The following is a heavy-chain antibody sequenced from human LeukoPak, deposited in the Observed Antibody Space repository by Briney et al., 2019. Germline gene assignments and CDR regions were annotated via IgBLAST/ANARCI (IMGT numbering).Heavy chain of an antibody. D-gene: IGHD3-22*01. CDR2: ISSSSTTI. CDR3: ASDRHKYNYDGSGSPPY. V-gene: IGHV3-48*01. CDR1: GFTFSSYS. J-gene: IGHJ4*02. Sequence: GGSLRLSCAASGFTFSSYSMRWGRQAPGEGRECVSYISSSSTTIHYTDSVKSRFTISRDNEKNSVYLQMNRLRAEETAVYYCASDRHKYNYDGSGSPPYWGQGTLVTASS.